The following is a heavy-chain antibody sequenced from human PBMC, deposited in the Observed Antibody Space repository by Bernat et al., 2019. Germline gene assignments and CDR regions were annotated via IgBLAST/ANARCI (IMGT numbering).Heavy chain of an antibody. J-gene: IGHJ4*02. Sequence: QIALKESGPTLVKPAQTLTLTCTFSGFSLSSYGVGVGWIRQPPGKPLECLALIYWDDDKRYIPSLESRLTITKDTSKDQVVLTMTNMDPVDTVTYYCANRHPEIDLTYDTGFFDYWGPGTLVTVSS. CDR2: IYWDDDK. CDR3: ANRHPEIDLTYDTGFFDY. V-gene: IGHV2-5*02. CDR1: GFSLSSYGVG. D-gene: IGHD3-9*01.